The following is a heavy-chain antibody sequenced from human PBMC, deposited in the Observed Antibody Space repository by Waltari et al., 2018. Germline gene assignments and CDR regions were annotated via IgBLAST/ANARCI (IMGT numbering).Heavy chain of an antibody. CDR2: LWCDGGNR. D-gene: IGHD2-21*02. V-gene: IGHV3-33*01. CDR3: ARDSRYGGNSRGGYVDY. J-gene: IGHJ4*02. Sequence: QVQLVESGGGVVQPGRSLRLSCAASGFSFSRYVMHWVRQAPGKGLELVAVLWCDGGNRYYADSVKDRFTISRDNSNNMLYLQMNSLRAEDTAVYYCARDSRYGGNSRGGYVDYWGQGTLVTVSS. CDR1: GFSFSRYV.